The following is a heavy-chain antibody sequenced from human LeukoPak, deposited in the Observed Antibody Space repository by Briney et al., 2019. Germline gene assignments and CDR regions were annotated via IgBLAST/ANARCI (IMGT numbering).Heavy chain of an antibody. Sequence: SEPLSLTCTVSGGSISSYYWSWIRQPAGNGLEWMGRIYTSGSTNYNPSLKSRVTMSVDTSKNQFSLKLSSVTAADTAVYYCAREGSKEWELPSGVWFDPWGQGTLVTVSS. CDR3: AREGSKEWELPSGVWFDP. J-gene: IGHJ5*02. CDR2: IYTSGST. D-gene: IGHD1-26*01. CDR1: GGSISSYY. V-gene: IGHV4-4*07.